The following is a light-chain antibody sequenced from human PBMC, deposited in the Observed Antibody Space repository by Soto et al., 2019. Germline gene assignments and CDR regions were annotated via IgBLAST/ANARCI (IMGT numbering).Light chain of an antibody. J-gene: IGKJ4*01. Sequence: ESVLTQSPGTLSLSPGERATLSCRASQSVSSYLAWYQQKPGQAPRLLIYDASNRATGIPARFSGSGSGTDFTLTISSLEPEDFAVYYCQQRSLFGGGTKVDI. CDR3: QQRSL. CDR1: QSVSSY. CDR2: DAS. V-gene: IGKV3-11*01.